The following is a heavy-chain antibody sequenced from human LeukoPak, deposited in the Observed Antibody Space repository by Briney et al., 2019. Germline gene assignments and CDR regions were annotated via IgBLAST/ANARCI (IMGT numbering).Heavy chain of an antibody. V-gene: IGHV3-30*02. J-gene: IGHJ4*02. Sequence: PGGSLRLSCAASGVTFSSYGMHWVRQAPGKGLEWVAFIRYDGSNKYYADSVKGRFTISRDNSKNTLYLQMNSLRAEDTAVYYCAKDGLSGSYLDYWGQGTLVTVSS. D-gene: IGHD1-26*01. CDR1: GVTFSSYG. CDR3: AKDGLSGSYLDY. CDR2: IRYDGSNK.